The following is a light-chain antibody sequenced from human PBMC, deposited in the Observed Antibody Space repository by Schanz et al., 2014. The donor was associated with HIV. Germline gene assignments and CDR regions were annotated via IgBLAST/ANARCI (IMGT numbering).Light chain of an antibody. CDR2: LNSDGSH. J-gene: IGLJ3*02. CDR3: ATWDSNTLWV. Sequence: QPVLTQSPSASASLGASVKLTCTLSSGHSTYAIAWHQQQPEKGPRYLMNLNSDGSHNKGDGIPDRFSGTSSGAERYLTISNLQSEDEADYYCATWDSNTLWVFGGGTKLTVL. CDR1: SGHSTYA. V-gene: IGLV4-69*01.